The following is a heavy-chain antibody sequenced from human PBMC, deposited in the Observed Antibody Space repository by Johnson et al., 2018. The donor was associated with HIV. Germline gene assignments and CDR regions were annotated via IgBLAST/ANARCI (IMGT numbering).Heavy chain of an antibody. CDR3: AKELGGSSLPFGAFDI. D-gene: IGHD6-13*01. V-gene: IGHV3-64*01. CDR2: ISSNGGST. J-gene: IGHJ3*02. CDR1: GFNVSTNN. Sequence: VQLVESGGGLIQPGGSLGLSCAASGFNVSTNNMNWVRQAPGKGLEYVSAISSNGGSTYYANSVKGRFTISRDNSKNTLYLQMNSLRAEDTAVYYCAKELGGSSLPFGAFDIWGQGTMVTVSS.